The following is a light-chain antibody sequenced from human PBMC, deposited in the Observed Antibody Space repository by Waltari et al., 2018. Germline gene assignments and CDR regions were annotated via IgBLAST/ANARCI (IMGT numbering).Light chain of an antibody. Sequence: DNGMTQSPPSLPVPPGAPSSISCRSSQSLLHDNGYNYLDWYLQKPGQSPQLLIYLGSDRASGVPDRFSGSGSGTDFTLKITRVEADDVGFYYCMQTLQTPYTFGQGTKLEIK. CDR2: LGS. V-gene: IGKV2-28*01. CDR3: MQTLQTPYT. J-gene: IGKJ2*01. CDR1: QSLLHDNGYNY.